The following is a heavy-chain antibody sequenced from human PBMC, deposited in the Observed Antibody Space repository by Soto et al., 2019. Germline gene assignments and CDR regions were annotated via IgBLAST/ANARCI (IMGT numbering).Heavy chain of an antibody. D-gene: IGHD2-21*01. CDR3: ARGRIVASIHDAFEI. CDR1: GYDFTSYG. J-gene: IGHJ3*02. Sequence: QGQLLQSGDEVTKPGASVRVSCRASGYDFTSYGISWVRQAPGQGLEWVSWISAYNGKRDTAQKFQGRVTMTLDTSTDTAHMELGDLTSADTAVYYCARGRIVASIHDAFEIWGQGTMVAVSS. V-gene: IGHV1-18*01. CDR2: ISAYNGKR.